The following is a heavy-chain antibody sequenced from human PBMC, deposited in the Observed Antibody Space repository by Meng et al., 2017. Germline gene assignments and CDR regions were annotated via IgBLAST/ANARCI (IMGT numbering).Heavy chain of an antibody. Sequence: QVEQVQFGSELGKPGASVKVSCMTSASTFSNYDINWVRQAPGQGLEWMGWINTKTGNPTYAQGFTGRFVFSLDTSVSTAHLHISTLTPEDTAVYYCATTGGGFDYWGQGTLVTVSS. J-gene: IGHJ4*02. CDR2: INTKTGNP. V-gene: IGHV7-4-1*02. D-gene: IGHD2-8*02. CDR1: ASTFSNYD. CDR3: ATTGGGFDY.